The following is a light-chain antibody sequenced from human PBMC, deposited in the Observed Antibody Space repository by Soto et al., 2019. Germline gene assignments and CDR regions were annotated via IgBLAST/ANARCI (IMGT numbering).Light chain of an antibody. CDR2: DAS. V-gene: IGKV1-5*01. Sequence: DIQVTQSPSTLSASVGDIVTITCLASQSISSWLAWYQQKPGKAPKLLIYDASSLESGVPSRFSGSGSGTEFTLTISSLQPDDFATYYCQQYNSYPWTFGQGTKVDI. CDR3: QQYNSYPWT. CDR1: QSISSW. J-gene: IGKJ1*01.